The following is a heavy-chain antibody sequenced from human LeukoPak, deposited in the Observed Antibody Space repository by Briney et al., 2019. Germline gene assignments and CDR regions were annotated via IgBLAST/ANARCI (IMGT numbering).Heavy chain of an antibody. CDR2: ISTSKTYT. CDR1: GYAFTTFG. Sequence: VASVKVSCKASGYAFTTFGIMWVRQAPGQGLEWMGWISTSKTYTRYAQKVQGRATLTTDPATSTAYLELTSLTSDDTAVYFCARASDTRWPFDFWGQGTQVTVSS. CDR3: ARASDTRWPFDF. J-gene: IGHJ4*01. D-gene: IGHD5-24*01. V-gene: IGHV1-18*01.